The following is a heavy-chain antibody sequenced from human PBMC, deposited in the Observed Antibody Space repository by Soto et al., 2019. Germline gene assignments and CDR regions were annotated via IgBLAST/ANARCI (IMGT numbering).Heavy chain of an antibody. CDR1: GFTFSSYE. CDR2: ISGGGTII. J-gene: IGHJ4*02. V-gene: IGHV3-48*03. D-gene: IGHD6-6*01. CDR3: AREDSSSSGYFDY. Sequence: GGSLRLSCAASGFTFSSYEMNWVRQAPGKGLEWVSYISGGGTIIYYADSVKGRFTISRDNAKNSLYLQMNSLRGEDTAVYYCAREDSSSSGYFDYWGRGTLVTVSS.